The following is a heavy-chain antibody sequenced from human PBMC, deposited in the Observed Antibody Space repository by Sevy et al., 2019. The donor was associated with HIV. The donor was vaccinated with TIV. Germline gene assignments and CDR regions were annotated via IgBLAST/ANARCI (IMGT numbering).Heavy chain of an antibody. CDR1: GLNFSKYS. D-gene: IGHD3-3*01. Sequence: GGSLRLSCAASGLNFSKYSFNWVLQAPEKGLEWISHIRRSGTTTYYAESVKGRFTVSRDNAKNSLYLQMGSLRDEDTAVYYCPRDYDFWSGYTALSCYSLSYYYGMDVWGQGTTVTVSS. J-gene: IGHJ6*02. CDR3: PRDYDFWSGYTALSCYSLSYYYGMDV. CDR2: IRRSGTTT. V-gene: IGHV3-48*02.